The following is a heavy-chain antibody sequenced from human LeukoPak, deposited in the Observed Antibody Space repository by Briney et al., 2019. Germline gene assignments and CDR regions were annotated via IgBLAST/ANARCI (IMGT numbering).Heavy chain of an antibody. J-gene: IGHJ4*02. CDR2: INAFGART. CDR1: GFTFSSYA. Sequence: GGSLRLSCAASGFTFSSYAMSWVRQAPGKGLEWVSSINAFGARTYYADSVKGRFTISRDNSKNTLYLQMNSLRAEDTALYYCAKVALGYCSGSSCYYFDYGGQGTLVTVSS. CDR3: AKVALGYCSGSSCYYFDY. D-gene: IGHD2-15*01. V-gene: IGHV3-23*01.